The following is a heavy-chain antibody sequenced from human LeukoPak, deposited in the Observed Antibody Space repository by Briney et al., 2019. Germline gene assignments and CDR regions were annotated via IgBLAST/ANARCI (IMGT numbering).Heavy chain of an antibody. J-gene: IGHJ5*01. CDR1: GDSVYSNDAA. CDR2: TFYRSRWYY. CDR3: AREVAIVRGVRNWFDS. D-gene: IGHD3-10*01. V-gene: IGHV6-1*01. Sequence: SQTLSLTCGISGDSVYSNDAAWSWIRHSPSRGLEWLGRTFYRSRWYYDYAPSVRSRITINPDTSKSQFSLQLDSVTPEDTAVYYCAREVAIVRGVRNWFDSWGPGILVTVSS.